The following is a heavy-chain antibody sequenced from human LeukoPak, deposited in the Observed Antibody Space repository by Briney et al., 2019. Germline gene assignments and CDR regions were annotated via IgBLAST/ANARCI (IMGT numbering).Heavy chain of an antibody. Sequence: ASVKVSCKASGYTFTSYGISWVRQAPGQGLEWMGWISAYNGNTNYAQKLQGRVTMTTDTSTSTAYMELRSLRSDDTAVYYCARGDSSGWYSSRKHDYWGQGTLVTVSS. D-gene: IGHD6-19*01. J-gene: IGHJ4*02. CDR2: ISAYNGNT. CDR3: ARGDSSGWYSSRKHDY. CDR1: GYTFTSYG. V-gene: IGHV1-18*01.